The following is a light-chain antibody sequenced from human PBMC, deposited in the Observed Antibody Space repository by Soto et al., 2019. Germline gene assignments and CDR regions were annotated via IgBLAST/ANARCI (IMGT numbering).Light chain of an antibody. J-gene: IGKJ1*01. CDR3: QQYNSYPST. CDR1: QTISSW. V-gene: IGKV1-5*03. CDR2: KAS. Sequence: DIQMTQSHSTLSGSVGDRVTITCRASQTISSWLAWYQQKPGKAPKLLIYKASTLKSGVPSRFSGSGSGTEFTLTISSLQPDDFATYYCQQYNSYPSTFGQGTKVDIK.